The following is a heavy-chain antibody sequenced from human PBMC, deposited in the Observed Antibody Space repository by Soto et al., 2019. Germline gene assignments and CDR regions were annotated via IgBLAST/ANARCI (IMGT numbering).Heavy chain of an antibody. Sequence: EVHVLESGGGLVQPGGSRRLSCTASGFPFSKFEMSWARQASGKRLEWVSFIGVSGRETHYADSVKGRFTISRDNSKNSLYLQMDSLRVEDMAVYYCVKGGWLDDWGQGTLVTVSS. D-gene: IGHD6-19*01. CDR1: GFPFSKFE. CDR2: IGVSGRET. V-gene: IGHV3-23*01. CDR3: VKGGWLDD. J-gene: IGHJ4*02.